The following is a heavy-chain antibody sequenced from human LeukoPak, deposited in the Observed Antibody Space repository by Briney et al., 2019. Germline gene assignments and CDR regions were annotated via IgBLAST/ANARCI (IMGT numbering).Heavy chain of an antibody. V-gene: IGHV1-69*01. CDR3: ASCDCYSNYLFWYFDY. D-gene: IGHD4-11*01. CDR2: IIPIFGTA. J-gene: IGHJ4*02. CDR1: GGTFSSYA. Sequence: AASVKVSCKASGGTFSSYAISWVRQAPGQRLEWMGGIIPIFGTANYAQKFQGRVTITADESTSTAYMELSSLRSEDTAVYYCASCDCYSNYLFWYFDYWGQGTLLTVSS.